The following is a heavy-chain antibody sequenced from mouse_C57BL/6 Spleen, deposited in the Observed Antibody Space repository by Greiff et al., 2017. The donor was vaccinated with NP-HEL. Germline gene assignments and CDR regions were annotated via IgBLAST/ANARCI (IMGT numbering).Heavy chain of an antibody. CDR3: TRGGDYDWYFDV. V-gene: IGHV5-9-1*02. J-gene: IGHJ1*03. CDR2: ISSGGDYI. CDR1: GFTFSSYA. D-gene: IGHD2-4*01. Sequence: EVQLVESGDGLVKPGGSLKLSCAASGFTFSSYAMSWVRQTPEQRLEWVAYISSGGDYIYYADTVKGRFTISRDNARNTLYLQMSSLKSEDTAMYYCTRGGDYDWYFDVWGTGTTVTVSS.